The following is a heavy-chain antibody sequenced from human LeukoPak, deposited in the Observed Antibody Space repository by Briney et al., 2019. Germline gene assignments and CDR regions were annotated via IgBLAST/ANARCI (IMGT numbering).Heavy chain of an antibody. J-gene: IGHJ4*02. CDR2: IYYSGST. CDR1: GGSISSSSYY. Sequence: TETLSLTCTVSGGSISSSSYYWGWIRQPPGKGLEWIGSIYYSGSTYYNPSLKSRVTISVDTSKNQFSLKLSSGTAADTAVYYCARGIRLEGGYYFDYWGQGTLVTVSS. CDR3: ARGIRLEGGYYFDY. D-gene: IGHD1-1*01. V-gene: IGHV4-39*07.